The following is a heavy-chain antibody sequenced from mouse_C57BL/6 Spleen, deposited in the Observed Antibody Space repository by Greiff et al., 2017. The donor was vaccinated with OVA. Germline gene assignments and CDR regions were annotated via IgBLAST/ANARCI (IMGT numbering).Heavy chain of an antibody. CDR3: ARDAGWYFDV. CDR2: ISDGGSYT. CDR1: GFTFSSYA. Sequence: EVKLMESGGGLVKPGGSLKLSCAASGFTFSSYAMSWVRQTPEKRLEWVATISDGGSYTYYPDNVKGRFTISRDNAKNNLYLQMSKLKSEDTAMYYCARDAGWYFDVWGTGTTVTVSS. V-gene: IGHV5-4*01. J-gene: IGHJ1*03.